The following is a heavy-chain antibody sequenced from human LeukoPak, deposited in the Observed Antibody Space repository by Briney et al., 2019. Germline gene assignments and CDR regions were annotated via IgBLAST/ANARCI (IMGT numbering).Heavy chain of an antibody. CDR3: ARLVPIVVVVAATYYYYYYMDV. CDR1: GGSISSGGYS. CDR2: IYYSGST. V-gene: IGHV4-30-4*07. Sequence: PSQTLSLTCAVSGGSISSGGYSWSWIRQPPGKGLEWIGYIYYSGSTYYNPSLKSRVTISVDTSKNQFSLKLSSVTAADTAVYYCARLVPIVVVVAATYYYYYYMDVWGKGTTVTISS. J-gene: IGHJ6*03. D-gene: IGHD2-15*01.